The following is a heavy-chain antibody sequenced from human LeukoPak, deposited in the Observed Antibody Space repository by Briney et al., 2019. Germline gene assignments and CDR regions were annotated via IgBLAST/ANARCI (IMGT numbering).Heavy chain of an antibody. Sequence: GGSLRLSCAASGFXFSIAWISWVRQAPGKGQEWVGRMKSKTDGGTTDYAAPVKGRFTISRDDSKNTLYLQMNSLKTEDTAVYYCTTPYYDILTDHLPEAFDIWGQGTMVTVSS. D-gene: IGHD3-9*01. CDR3: TTPYYDILTDHLPEAFDI. CDR1: GFXFSIAW. J-gene: IGHJ3*02. CDR2: MKSKTDGGTT. V-gene: IGHV3-15*01.